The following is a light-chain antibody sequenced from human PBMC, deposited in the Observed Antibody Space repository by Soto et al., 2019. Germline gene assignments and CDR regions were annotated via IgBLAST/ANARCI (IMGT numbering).Light chain of an antibody. Sequence: QSVLTQPASVSGSPGQSITISCTGTSTDIGAYNYVSWYQQHPGKAPKLLIYEVTNRPSGVSNRFSGSKSGNTASLTISGLQAEDEANYYCNSYTTLSNRVFGTGTKVHRP. CDR2: EVT. V-gene: IGLV2-14*01. J-gene: IGLJ1*01. CDR3: NSYTTLSNRV. CDR1: STDIGAYNY.